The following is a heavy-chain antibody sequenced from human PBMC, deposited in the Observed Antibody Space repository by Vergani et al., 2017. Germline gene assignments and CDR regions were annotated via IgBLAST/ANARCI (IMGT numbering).Heavy chain of an antibody. CDR2: LSASDRRT. J-gene: IGHJ3*02. Sequence: EVQLLESGGDLVQPGGSLRLSCAASGFTFIMHAMSWVRQAPGKGLEWVSTLSASDRRTHYADSVKGRFTISRDNSKNTLFLHMNSLRPEDTAVYYCAKVGRSEVAGTFGAFDSWGRGTMVTVSS. CDR3: AKVGRSEVAGTFGAFDS. D-gene: IGHD6-19*01. V-gene: IGHV3-23*01. CDR1: GFTFIMHA.